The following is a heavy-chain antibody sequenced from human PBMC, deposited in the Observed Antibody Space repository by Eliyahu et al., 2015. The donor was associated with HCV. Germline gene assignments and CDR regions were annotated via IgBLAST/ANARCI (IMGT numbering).Heavy chain of an antibody. Sequence: QVQLQQWGAGLLKPSETLSLTCAVYGGSFSGYYWSWIRQPPGKGLEWIGEINHSGSPNYNPSLKSRVTISVDTSKNQFPLKLSSVTAADTAVYYCARVGRYSSGWYRSLGSTNYFDYWGQGTLVTVSS. D-gene: IGHD6-19*01. CDR1: GGSFSGYY. CDR2: INHSGSP. J-gene: IGHJ4*02. CDR3: ARVGRYSSGWYRSLGSTNYFDY. V-gene: IGHV4-34*01.